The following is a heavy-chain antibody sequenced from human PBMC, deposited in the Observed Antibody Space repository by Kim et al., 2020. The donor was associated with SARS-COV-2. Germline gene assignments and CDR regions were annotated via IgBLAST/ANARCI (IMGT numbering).Heavy chain of an antibody. J-gene: IGHJ4*02. CDR3: AKVLLYGSGSLDY. Sequence: SGRGPFTSARDNSQNTLYLQRSSLRAEDTAVYYCAKVLLYGSGSLDYWGQGTLVTVSS. V-gene: IGHV3-23*01. D-gene: IGHD3-10*01.